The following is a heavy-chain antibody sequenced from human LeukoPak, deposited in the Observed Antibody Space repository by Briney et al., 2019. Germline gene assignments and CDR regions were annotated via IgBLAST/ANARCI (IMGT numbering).Heavy chain of an antibody. Sequence: RSLRLSCEASGFTFSTHGMYWVRQAPGKGLEWVAVIWYDGSNKYYGDSVKGRFTISRDDSKNTLYLQMNSLRAEDMAVYYCARAGIVGLYYYYMDVWGKGTTVTVSS. CDR2: IWYDGSNK. J-gene: IGHJ6*03. V-gene: IGHV3-33*07. CDR3: ARAGIVGLYYYYMDV. D-gene: IGHD2-21*01. CDR1: GFTFSTHG.